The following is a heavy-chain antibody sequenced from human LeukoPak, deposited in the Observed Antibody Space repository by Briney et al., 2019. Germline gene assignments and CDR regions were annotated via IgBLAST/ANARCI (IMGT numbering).Heavy chain of an antibody. CDR3: AIKYCSGGSCYLDFDY. V-gene: IGHV1-2*02. Sequence: ASVKVSRKASGYTFTGYYMHWVRQAPGQGLEWMGWINPNSGGTNYAQKFQGRVTMTRDTSISTAYMELSRLRSDDTAVYYCAIKYCSGGSCYLDFDYWGQGTLVTVSS. J-gene: IGHJ4*02. D-gene: IGHD2-15*01. CDR1: GYTFTGYY. CDR2: INPNSGGT.